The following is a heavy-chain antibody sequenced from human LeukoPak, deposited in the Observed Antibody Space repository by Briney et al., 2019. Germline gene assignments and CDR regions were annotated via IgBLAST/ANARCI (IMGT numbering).Heavy chain of an antibody. CDR1: GGTFSSYT. CDR3: ARGYCSSTSCYMSAFDI. D-gene: IGHD2-2*02. CDR2: IIPILGIA. V-gene: IGHV1-69*02. Sequence: SVKVSCXASGGTFSSYTISWVRRAPGQGLEWMGRIIPILGIANYAQKFQGRVTITADKSTSTAYMELSSLRSEDTAVYYCARGYCSSTSCYMSAFDIWGQGTMVTVSS. J-gene: IGHJ3*02.